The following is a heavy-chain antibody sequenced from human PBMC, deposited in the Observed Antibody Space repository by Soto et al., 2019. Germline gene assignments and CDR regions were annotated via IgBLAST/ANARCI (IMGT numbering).Heavy chain of an antibody. J-gene: IGHJ4*02. Sequence: SETLSLTCTVSGGSISSYYWIWIRQPPGKGLEWIGYIYYSGSTNYNPSLKSRVTISVDTSKNQFSLKLSSVTAADTAVYYCARTRYYGSGSYSNFDYWGQGTLVTVS. D-gene: IGHD3-10*01. CDR2: IYYSGST. CDR1: GGSISSYY. V-gene: IGHV4-59*01. CDR3: ARTRYYGSGSYSNFDY.